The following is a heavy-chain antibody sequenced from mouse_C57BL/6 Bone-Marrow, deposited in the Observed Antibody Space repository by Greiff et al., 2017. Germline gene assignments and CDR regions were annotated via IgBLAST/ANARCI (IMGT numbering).Heavy chain of an antibody. CDR2: IYPGDGDT. D-gene: IGHD4-1*02. CDR1: GYAFSSSW. CDR3: ARNWDEGFDY. V-gene: IGHV1-82*01. J-gene: IGHJ3*01. Sequence: VQLQQSGPELVKPGASVKISCKASGYAFSSSWMNWVKQRPGKGLEWIGRIYPGDGDTNYNGKFKGKATLTADKSSSTAYMQLSSLTSEDSAVYFCARNWDEGFDYWGQGTLVTVSA.